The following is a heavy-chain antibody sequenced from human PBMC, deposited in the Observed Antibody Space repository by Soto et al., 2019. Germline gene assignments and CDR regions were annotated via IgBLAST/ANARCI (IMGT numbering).Heavy chain of an antibody. CDR3: ARVSWPYFFDY. Sequence: ESGGGLVKPGGSLRLSCAASGFTFISYSMIWVRQAPGKGLEWVSSISSSSSYIYYADSLKGRFTISRDNAKNSLYLQMNSLRVEDTAVYYCARVSWPYFFDYWGQGTLVTVSS. V-gene: IGHV3-21*01. CDR2: ISSSSSYI. J-gene: IGHJ4*02. D-gene: IGHD3-10*01. CDR1: GFTFISYS.